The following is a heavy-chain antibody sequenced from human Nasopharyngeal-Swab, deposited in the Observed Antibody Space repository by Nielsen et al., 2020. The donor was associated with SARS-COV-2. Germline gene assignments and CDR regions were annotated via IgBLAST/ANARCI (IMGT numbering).Heavy chain of an antibody. D-gene: IGHD2-15*01. CDR2: IIPIVGIT. V-gene: IGHV1-69*10. Sequence: SVKVSCKASGGTFSSYAISWVRQAPGQGLEWMGGIIPIVGITNYAQNFQDRVTITADKSTSTGYMELSSLRSEDTAVYYCARVFYDCSGGSCYSSGFNYWGQGTLVTVSS. CDR1: GGTFSSYA. J-gene: IGHJ4*02. CDR3: ARVFYDCSGGSCYSSGFNY.